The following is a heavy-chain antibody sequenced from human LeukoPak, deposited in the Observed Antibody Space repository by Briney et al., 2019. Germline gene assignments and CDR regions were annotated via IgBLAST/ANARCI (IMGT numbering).Heavy chain of an antibody. D-gene: IGHD3-22*01. CDR2: MYSGGST. CDR3: ARDYYDSSGYFWFDP. J-gene: IGHJ5*02. CDR1: GFTVGSNY. Sequence: GGSLRLSCAASGFTVGSNYMSWVRQAPGRGLEWVSVMYSGGSTYYADSVKGRFTISRDNSKNTLYLQMNSLRAADTAVYYCARDYYDSSGYFWFDPWGQGTLVTVSS. V-gene: IGHV3-66*01.